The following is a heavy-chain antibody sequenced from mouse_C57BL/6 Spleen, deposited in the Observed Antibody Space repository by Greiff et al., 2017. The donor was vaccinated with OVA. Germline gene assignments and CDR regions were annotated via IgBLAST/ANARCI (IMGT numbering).Heavy chain of an antibody. D-gene: IGHD1-1*01. CDR1: FSTFTIYF. Sequence: LSFPSSFSTFTIYFIIFFNHRTGQGLEWIGEIYPRSVNTYYNEKFKGKATLTADKSSSTAYMELRSLTSEDSAVYFCLYYCSSYDYFDYWGQGTTLTVSS. J-gene: IGHJ2*01. CDR2: IYPRSVNT. V-gene: IGHV1-81*01. CDR3: LYYCSSYDYFDY.